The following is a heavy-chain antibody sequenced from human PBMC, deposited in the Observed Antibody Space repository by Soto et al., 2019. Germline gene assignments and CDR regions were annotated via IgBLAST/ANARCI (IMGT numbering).Heavy chain of an antibody. CDR3: TTDPSGCRRDY. CDR2: IKSKTDGGTT. CDR1: GFTFSNVW. J-gene: IGHJ4*02. V-gene: IGHV3-15*01. Sequence: EVQLVESGGGLVKPGGSLRLSCAASGFTFSNVWMSWVRQAPGKGLEWVGRIKSKTDGGTTDYAAPVKGRFTISRDDSKNTLYLQMNSLKTEDTAVYYCTTDPSGCRRDYWGQGTLVTVSS. D-gene: IGHD2-15*01.